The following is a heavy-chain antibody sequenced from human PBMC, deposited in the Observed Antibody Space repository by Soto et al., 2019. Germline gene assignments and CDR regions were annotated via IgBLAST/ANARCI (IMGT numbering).Heavy chain of an antibody. Sequence: PSETLSLTCTVSGGSISRGGYYWSWIRQHPGKGLEWIGYIYYSGSTYYNPSLKSRVTISVDTSKNQFSLKLSSVTAADTAVYYCARVDYDRVFDYWGQGTLVTVSS. CDR3: ARVDYDRVFDY. D-gene: IGHD3-16*01. V-gene: IGHV4-31*03. CDR1: GGSISRGGYY. CDR2: IYYSGST. J-gene: IGHJ4*02.